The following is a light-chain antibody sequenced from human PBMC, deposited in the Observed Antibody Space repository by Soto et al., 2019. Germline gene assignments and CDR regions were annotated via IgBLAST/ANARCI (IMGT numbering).Light chain of an antibody. CDR3: QQYYAWPRT. V-gene: IGKV3-15*01. CDR1: QSVGGD. J-gene: IGKJ2*01. Sequence: EIVMTQSPVTLSVSPGERATLSCRASQSVGGDLAWYQQTPGQAPRLLIYGAVTTATGVAARFSGGGSGTEFTLTVDSLQSEDLAIYYCQQYYAWPRTFGQGTTLEI. CDR2: GAV.